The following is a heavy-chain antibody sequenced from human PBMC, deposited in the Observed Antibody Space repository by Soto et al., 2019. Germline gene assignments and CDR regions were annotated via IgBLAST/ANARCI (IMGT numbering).Heavy chain of an antibody. Sequence: GGSLRLSCAASGFTFSSYAMSWVRQAPGKGLEWVSAISGSGGSTYYADSVKGRFTISRDNSKNTLYLQMNSLRAEDTAVYYCAKGVDYGDYRAEFDYWGQGTLVTVSS. CDR1: GFTFSSYA. CDR3: AKGVDYGDYRAEFDY. CDR2: ISGSGGST. D-gene: IGHD4-17*01. V-gene: IGHV3-23*01. J-gene: IGHJ4*02.